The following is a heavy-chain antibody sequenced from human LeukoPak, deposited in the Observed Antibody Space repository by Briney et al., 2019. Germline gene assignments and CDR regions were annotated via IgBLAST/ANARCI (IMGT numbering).Heavy chain of an antibody. Sequence: ASVKVSCTASGYTFTSYYMHWVRQAPGQGLEWMGIINPSGGSTSYAQKFQGRVTMTRDTSTSTVYMELSSLTSDDTAVYFCARSDYNDYRGLGFWGQGTLVTVSS. CDR1: GYTFTSYY. CDR2: INPSGGST. D-gene: IGHD4-11*01. J-gene: IGHJ4*02. V-gene: IGHV1-46*01. CDR3: ARSDYNDYRGLGF.